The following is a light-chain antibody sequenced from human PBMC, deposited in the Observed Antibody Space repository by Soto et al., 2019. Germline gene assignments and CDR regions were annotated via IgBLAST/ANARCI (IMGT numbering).Light chain of an antibody. V-gene: IGKV3-20*01. CDR1: QSVSSSY. J-gene: IGKJ3*01. CDR3: QQYGSFT. CDR2: GAS. Sequence: EIVLTQSPGILYLSPGERATLSCRASQSVSSSYLAWYQQKPGQAPRLLIYGASSRATGIPDRFSGSGSGTDFTLTISRLEPEDFAVYYCQQYGSFTFGPGTKVDIK.